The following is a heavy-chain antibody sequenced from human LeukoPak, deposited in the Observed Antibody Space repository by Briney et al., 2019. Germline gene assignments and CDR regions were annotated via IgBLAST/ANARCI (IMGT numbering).Heavy chain of an antibody. J-gene: IGHJ4*02. CDR2: IYHSGST. V-gene: IGHV4-4*02. CDR1: GGSISSSNW. CDR3: ARAGQGYCTSASCYLSLDY. Sequence: SETLSLTCAVSGGSISSSNWWSWVLQPPGKGLEWIVQIYHSGSTNYNPSLKSRVAISVDKSKNQFSLNLNSVTAADTAVYYCARAGQGYCTSASCYLSLDYWGQGTLVTVSS. D-gene: IGHD2-2*01.